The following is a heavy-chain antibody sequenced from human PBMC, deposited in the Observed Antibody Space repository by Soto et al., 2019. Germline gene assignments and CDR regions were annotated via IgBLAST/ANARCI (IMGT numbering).Heavy chain of an antibody. V-gene: IGHV3-30*18. D-gene: IGHD3-22*01. J-gene: IGHJ4*02. CDR1: GFTFSSYG. CDR2: ISYDGSNK. CDR3: AKFGDDSSG. Sequence: QVQLVESGGGVVQPGRSLRLSCAASGFTFSSYGMHWVRQAPGKGLEWVAVISYDGSNKYYADSVKGRFTISRDNSKNTLYLQMNSLRAEDTAVYYCAKFGDDSSGWGQGTLVTVSS.